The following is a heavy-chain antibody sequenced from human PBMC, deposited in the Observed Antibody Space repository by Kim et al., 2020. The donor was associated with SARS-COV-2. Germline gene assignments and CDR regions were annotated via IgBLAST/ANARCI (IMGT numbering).Heavy chain of an antibody. D-gene: IGHD2-21*02. Sequence: ASVKVSCKVSGYTLTELSMHWVRQAPGKGLEWMGGFDPEDGETIYAQKFQGRVTMTEDTSTDTAYMELSSLRSEDTAVYYCATASIAYCGGDCYSLGYYYYGMDVWGQGTTVTVSS. CDR1: GYTLTELS. J-gene: IGHJ6*02. V-gene: IGHV1-24*01. CDR2: FDPEDGET. CDR3: ATASIAYCGGDCYSLGYYYYGMDV.